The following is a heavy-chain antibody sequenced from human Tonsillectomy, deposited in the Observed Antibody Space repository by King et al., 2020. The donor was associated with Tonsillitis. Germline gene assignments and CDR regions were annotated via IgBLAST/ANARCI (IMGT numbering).Heavy chain of an antibody. D-gene: IGHD1-1*01. J-gene: IGHJ4*02. CDR1: GFSLSTSGVG. CDR3: AQRPNQERNNWDGAYFDH. CDR2: IYWDDDK. V-gene: IGHV2-5*02. Sequence: ITLKESGPTLVKPTQTLTLTCTFSGFSLSTSGVGVGWIRQPPGKALEWLALIYWDDDKRYSPSLKSRLTIIKDTSNNQVILLMTNMDPVDTATYYCAQRPNQERNNWDGAYFDHWGQGTLVTVSS.